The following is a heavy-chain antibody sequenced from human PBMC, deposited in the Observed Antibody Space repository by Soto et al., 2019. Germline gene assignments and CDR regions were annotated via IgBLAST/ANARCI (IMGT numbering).Heavy chain of an antibody. CDR3: ERGPTYYYYGMDV. CDR1: GFTFSPYS. CDR2: INGDGRTI. Sequence: PAASLRVSWAPSGFTFSPYSMHWVRQGPGKGLEWVSHINGDGRTIAYADSVKGRFTISRDNSKKTLYLQMNSLRAEDTAVYYCERGPTYYYYGMDVWGQGTRVTVS. V-gene: IGHV3-74*01. J-gene: IGHJ6*02.